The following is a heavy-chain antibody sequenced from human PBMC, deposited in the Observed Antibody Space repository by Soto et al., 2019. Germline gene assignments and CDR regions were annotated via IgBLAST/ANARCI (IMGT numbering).Heavy chain of an antibody. V-gene: IGHV1-69*06. CDR3: ARGWETVGSTTAFAY. CDR1: GGTFSNYG. Sequence: VQLVQSGAEVKKPGSSVKVSCKASGGTFSNYGFSWVRQAPGQGLEWMGGIIPMFGTPNYAQRFQGRVTITADKSTTTAFMEVRNLKSDDTAVYYCARGWETVGSTTAFAYWGQGTLVTVSS. D-gene: IGHD1-26*01. CDR2: IIPMFGTP. J-gene: IGHJ4*02.